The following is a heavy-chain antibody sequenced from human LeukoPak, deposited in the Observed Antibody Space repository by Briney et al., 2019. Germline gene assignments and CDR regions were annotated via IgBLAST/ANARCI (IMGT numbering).Heavy chain of an antibody. V-gene: IGHV3-23*01. J-gene: IGHJ4*02. Sequence: GGSLRLSCAASGFTFSSYAMSWVRQAPGKGLEWVSSVSGGDPTTYYADSVKGRFTISRDNSKNTLYLQMNSLRADDTAVYYCAKTIAVAGEGWYFDYWGQGILVTVSS. CDR2: VSGGDPTT. CDR3: AKTIAVAGEGWYFDY. CDR1: GFTFSSYA. D-gene: IGHD6-19*01.